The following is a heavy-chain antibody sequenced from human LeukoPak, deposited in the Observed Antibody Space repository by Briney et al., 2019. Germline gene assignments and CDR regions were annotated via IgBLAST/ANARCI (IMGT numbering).Heavy chain of an antibody. J-gene: IGHJ4*02. CDR3: AKVSSSSWYIPHYFDY. CDR1: GFTFSSYA. D-gene: IGHD6-13*01. V-gene: IGHV3-23*01. Sequence: PGGSLRLSCAASGFTFSSYAMSWVRQAPGKGLEWVSAISGSGGSTYYADSVKGRFTISRDNSKNTLYLQMNSLRAEDTAVYYCAKVSSSSWYIPHYFDYWGQGTLVTVSS. CDR2: ISGSGGST.